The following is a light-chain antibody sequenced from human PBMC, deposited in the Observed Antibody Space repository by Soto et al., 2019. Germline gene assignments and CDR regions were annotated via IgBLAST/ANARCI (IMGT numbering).Light chain of an antibody. J-gene: IGLJ2*01. CDR2: EGS. Sequence: QSVLTQPASVSGSPGQSITISCTGPSSDVGSYNLVSWYQQHPGKAPKLMIYEGSKRPSGVSNRFSGSKSGNTASLTISGLQAEDEADYYCCSYAGSSTLFGGGTKLTVL. V-gene: IGLV2-23*01. CDR1: SSDVGSYNL. CDR3: CSYAGSSTL.